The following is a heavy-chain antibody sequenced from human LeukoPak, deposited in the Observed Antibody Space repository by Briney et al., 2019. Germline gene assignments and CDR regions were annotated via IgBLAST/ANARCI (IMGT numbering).Heavy chain of an antibody. V-gene: IGHV4-59*11. CDR1: GGSISSHY. Sequence: SETLSVTCTDSGGSISSHYWSWIRQPPGKGLEWIGYIYYIGSTNYNPSLKSRVTISVDASKNQFSLKLSSVTAADTAVYYCARGLRDYYDFWSGYFPNFDYWGQGTLVTVSS. CDR2: IYYIGST. D-gene: IGHD3-3*01. J-gene: IGHJ4*02. CDR3: ARGLRDYYDFWSGYFPNFDY.